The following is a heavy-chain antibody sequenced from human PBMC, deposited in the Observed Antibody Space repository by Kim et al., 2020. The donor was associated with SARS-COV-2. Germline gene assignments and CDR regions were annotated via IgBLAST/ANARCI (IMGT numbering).Heavy chain of an antibody. Sequence: ASVKVSCKASGYTFTGYYMHWVRQAPGQGLEWMGRINPNSGGTNYAQKFQGRVTMTRDTSISTAYMELSRLRSDDTAVYYCARVNYYDSSGYYYDDYYYYGMDVWGQGTTVTVSS. CDR3: ARVNYYDSSGYYYDDYYYYGMDV. CDR2: INPNSGGT. J-gene: IGHJ6*02. CDR1: GYTFTGYY. D-gene: IGHD3-22*01. V-gene: IGHV1-2*06.